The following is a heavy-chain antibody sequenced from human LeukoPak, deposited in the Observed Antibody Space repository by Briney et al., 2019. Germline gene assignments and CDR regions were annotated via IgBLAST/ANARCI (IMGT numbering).Heavy chain of an antibody. V-gene: IGHV5-51*01. J-gene: IGHJ4*02. CDR3: ARFTGYYYDSSGYLGSYCFDY. CDR2: IYPGDSDT. Sequence: GESLKISCKGSGYSFTSYWIGWVRQMPGKGLEWMGIIYPGDSDTRYSPSFQGQVTISADKSISTAYLQWSSLKASDTAMYYCARFTGYYYDSSGYLGSYCFDYWGQGTLVTVSS. D-gene: IGHD3-22*01. CDR1: GYSFTSYW.